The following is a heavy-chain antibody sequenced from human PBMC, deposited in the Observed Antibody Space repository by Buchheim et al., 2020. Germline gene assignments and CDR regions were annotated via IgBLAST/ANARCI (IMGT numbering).Heavy chain of an antibody. D-gene: IGHD5-18*01. J-gene: IGHJ6*02. CDR1: GFTFSSYG. Sequence: QVQLVESGGGVVQPGRSLRLSCAASGFTFSSYGMHWVRQAPGKGLEWVAVISYDGSNKYYADSVKGRFTISRANSKNTLYLQMNSLRAEDTAVYYCAKDRILASFYYGMDVWGQGTT. V-gene: IGHV3-30*18. CDR3: AKDRILASFYYGMDV. CDR2: ISYDGSNK.